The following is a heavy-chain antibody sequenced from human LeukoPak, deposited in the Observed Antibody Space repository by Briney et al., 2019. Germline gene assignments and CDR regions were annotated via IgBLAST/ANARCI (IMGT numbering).Heavy chain of an antibody. CDR1: GFTFSSYG. D-gene: IGHD1-26*01. J-gene: IGHJ4*02. CDR3: AKGGVVGATRGNYFDY. Sequence: GGSLRLSCAASGFTFSSYGMHWVRQAPGKGLEWVAVISYDGSNKYYADSVKGRFTISRDNSRNTLYLQMNSLRAEDTAVYYCAKGGVVGATRGNYFDYWGQGTLVTVSS. CDR2: ISYDGSNK. V-gene: IGHV3-30*18.